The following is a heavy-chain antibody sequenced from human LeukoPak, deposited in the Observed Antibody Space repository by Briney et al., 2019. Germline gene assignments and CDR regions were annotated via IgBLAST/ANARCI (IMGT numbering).Heavy chain of an antibody. J-gene: IGHJ4*02. CDR3: AKDRRDGGTSVNYFDY. V-gene: IGHV1-2*02. CDR1: GYTFTGYY. Sequence: GASVKVSCKASGYTFTGYYMHWVRQAPGQGLEWMGWINPNSGDTNYAQKFQGRVTMTRDTSISTAYIELSSLRSDDTAVYYCAKDRRDGGTSVNYFDYWGQGTLVTVSS. D-gene: IGHD4-23*01. CDR2: INPNSGDT.